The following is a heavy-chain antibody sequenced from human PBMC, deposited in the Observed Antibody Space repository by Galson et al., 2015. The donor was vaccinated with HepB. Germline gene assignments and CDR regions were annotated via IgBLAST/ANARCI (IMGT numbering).Heavy chain of an antibody. D-gene: IGHD2-15*01. CDR3: ARGGRDYSHRVAFDI. CDR2: IIPIFGTA. V-gene: IGHV1-69*13. Sequence: SVKVSCKASGGTFSSYAISWVRQAPGQGLEWMGGIIPIFGTANYAQKFQGRVTITADESTSTAYMELSSLRSEDTAVYYCARGGRDYSHRVAFDIWGQGTMVTVSS. CDR1: GGTFSSYA. J-gene: IGHJ3*02.